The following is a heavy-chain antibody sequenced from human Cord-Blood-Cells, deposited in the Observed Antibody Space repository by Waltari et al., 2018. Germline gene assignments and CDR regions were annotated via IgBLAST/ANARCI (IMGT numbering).Heavy chain of an antibody. CDR2: ISYSGST. D-gene: IGHD2-2*01. J-gene: IGHJ4*02. CDR1: GGSISSGDYY. V-gene: IGHV4-30-4*01. CDR3: ATAPLGYCSSTSCDDY. Sequence: QVQLQESGPGLVKPSQTLSLTCTVSGGSISSGDYYWRWICQPPGKGLEWIGYISYSGSTYYNPSLESRVTISVDTSKNQVSLKLCSVTAADTAVYYCATAPLGYCSSTSCDDYWGQGTLVTVSS.